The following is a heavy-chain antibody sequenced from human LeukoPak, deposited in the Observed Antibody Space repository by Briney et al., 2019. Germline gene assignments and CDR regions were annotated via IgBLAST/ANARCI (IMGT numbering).Heavy chain of an antibody. CDR1: GGSISSGGYY. CDR2: IYHSGST. V-gene: IGHV4-30-2*01. Sequence: PSETLSLTCTVSGGSISSGGYYWSWIRQPPGKGLEWIGYIYHSGSTYYNPSLKSRVTISVDRSKNQFSLKLSSVTAADTAVYYCARVRSSSYYFDYWGQGTLVTVSS. CDR3: ARVRSSSYYFDY. J-gene: IGHJ4*02. D-gene: IGHD6-6*01.